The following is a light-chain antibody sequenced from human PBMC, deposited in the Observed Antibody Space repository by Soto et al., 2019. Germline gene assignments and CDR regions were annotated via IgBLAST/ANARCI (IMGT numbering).Light chain of an antibody. J-gene: IGLJ1*01. Sequence: HSALTQPPSASGSPGQSVTISCTGTSSDVGGYNYVSWYQQHPGKAPKLMIYEVSKRPSGVPDRFSGYKSGNTASLTVSGLQAEDEADYYCSSYAASNNYVFGTGTKVTV. CDR2: EVS. CDR3: SSYAASNNYV. CDR1: SSDVGGYNY. V-gene: IGLV2-8*01.